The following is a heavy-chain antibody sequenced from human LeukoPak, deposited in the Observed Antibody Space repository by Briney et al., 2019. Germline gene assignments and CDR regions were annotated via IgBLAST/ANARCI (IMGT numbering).Heavy chain of an antibody. D-gene: IGHD5-18*01. J-gene: IGHJ6*03. CDR3: ARSGGRTAMVTDYYYYMDV. CDR1: GGTFSSYA. CDR2: IIPIFGTA. Sequence: GASVKVSCKASGGTFSSYAISWVRQAPGQGLEWMGGIIPIFGTANYAQKFQGRVTITADESTSTAYMELSSLRSEDTAVYYCARSGGRTAMVTDYYYYMDVWGKGTTATISS. V-gene: IGHV1-69*13.